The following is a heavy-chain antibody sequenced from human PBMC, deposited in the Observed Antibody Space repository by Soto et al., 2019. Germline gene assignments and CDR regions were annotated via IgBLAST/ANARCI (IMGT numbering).Heavy chain of an antibody. D-gene: IGHD3-22*01. CDR1: GGSISSYY. CDR2: IYYSGST. Sequence: SETLSLTCTVSGGSISSYYWSWIRQPPGKGLEWIGYIYYSGSTNYNPSLKSRVTISVDTSKNQFSLKLSSVTAADTAVYYCAGFYDSSGYVPFWSDYWAQGTLVPVS. J-gene: IGHJ4*02. V-gene: IGHV4-59*12. CDR3: AGFYDSSGYVPFWSDY.